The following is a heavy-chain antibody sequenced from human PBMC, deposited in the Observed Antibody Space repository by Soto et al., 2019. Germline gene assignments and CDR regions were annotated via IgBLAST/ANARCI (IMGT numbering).Heavy chain of an antibody. J-gene: IGHJ5*02. D-gene: IGHD1-7*01. Sequence: PGGSLRLSCAASRFTFSNYAMSWVRQAPGKGLEWVSGISSTGGSTYYADSVKGRFTISRDNSKDTLDLQMNSLRAEDTAVYYCAKVAGTTREVWWFDPWGQGTLVTVS. CDR2: ISSTGGST. V-gene: IGHV3-23*01. CDR1: RFTFSNYA. CDR3: AKVAGTTREVWWFDP.